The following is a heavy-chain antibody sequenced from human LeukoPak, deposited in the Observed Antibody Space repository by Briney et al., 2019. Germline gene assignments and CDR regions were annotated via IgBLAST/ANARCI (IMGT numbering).Heavy chain of an antibody. CDR1: GGTFSSYA. Sequence: SVKVSCKASGGTFSSYAISWVRQAPGQGLEWMRGIIPIFGTANYAQKFQGRVTITTDESTSTAYMELSSLRSEDTAVYYCARVKDYYDSSGYWSFDIWGQGTMVTVSS. J-gene: IGHJ3*02. CDR2: IIPIFGTA. D-gene: IGHD3-22*01. V-gene: IGHV1-69*05. CDR3: ARVKDYYDSSGYWSFDI.